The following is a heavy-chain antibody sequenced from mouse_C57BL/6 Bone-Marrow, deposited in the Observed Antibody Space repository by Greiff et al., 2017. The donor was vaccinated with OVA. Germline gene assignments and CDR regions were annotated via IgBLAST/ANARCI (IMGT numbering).Heavy chain of an antibody. V-gene: IGHV1-26*01. Sequence: VQLQQSGPELVKPGASVKISCKASGYTFTDYYMNWVKQSHGKSLEWIGDINPNNGGTSYNQKFKGKATLTVDKSSSTAYMEISSLTSEDSAVYYCASSFAYWGQGTLVTVSA. CDR3: ASSFAY. CDR2: INPNNGGT. CDR1: GYTFTDYY. J-gene: IGHJ3*01.